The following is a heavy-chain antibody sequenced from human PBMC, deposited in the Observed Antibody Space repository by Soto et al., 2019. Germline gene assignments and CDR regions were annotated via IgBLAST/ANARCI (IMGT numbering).Heavy chain of an antibody. CDR1: GYTFTSYY. Sequence: ASVKVSCKASGYTFTSYYMHWVRQAPGQGLEWMGIINPSGGSTSYAQKFQGRVTMTRDTSTSTVYMELSSLRSEDTAVYYCAREGELGNGDYALTYGMDVWGQGNTVTVSS. CDR2: INPSGGST. V-gene: IGHV1-46*01. D-gene: IGHD4-17*01. J-gene: IGHJ6*02. CDR3: AREGELGNGDYALTYGMDV.